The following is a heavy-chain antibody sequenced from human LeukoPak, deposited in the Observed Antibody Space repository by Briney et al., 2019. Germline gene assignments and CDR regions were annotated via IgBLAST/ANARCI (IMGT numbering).Heavy chain of an antibody. CDR3: TSRYCTTTNCYSFDI. CDR2: ISSSSAHI. D-gene: IGHD2-2*01. J-gene: IGHJ3*02. CDR1: GFTFNSYA. V-gene: IGHV3-21*01. Sequence: GGSLRLSCSASGFTFNSYAMAWVRQAPGKGLEWVSSISSSSAHIFYADSVKGRFSISRDNAKNSLYLQMNSLRVEDTAVYYCTSRYCTTTNCYSFDIWDQGTMVTVSS.